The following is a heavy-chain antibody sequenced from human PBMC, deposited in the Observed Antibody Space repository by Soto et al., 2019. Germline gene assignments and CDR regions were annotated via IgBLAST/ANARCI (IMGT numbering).Heavy chain of an antibody. CDR1: GGSSNSDSYY. CDR3: ARRSSGSRRDFDN. D-gene: IGHD6-19*01. J-gene: IGHJ4*02. Sequence: SETLSLTCTVSGGSSNSDSYYWDWIRQPPGKGLEWIGSIYYSGSTYYNPSLKSRVAISADTSKSQFSLKLSSVTAADTAVYYCARRSSGSRRDFDNWGQGTLVTVSS. V-gene: IGHV4-39*01. CDR2: IYYSGST.